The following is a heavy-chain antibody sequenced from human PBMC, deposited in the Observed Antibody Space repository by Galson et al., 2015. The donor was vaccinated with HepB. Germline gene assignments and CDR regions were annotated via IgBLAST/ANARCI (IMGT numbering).Heavy chain of an antibody. D-gene: IGHD3-10*01. CDR3: GRDSSGKGYYYGSGSYYHRL. V-gene: IGHV4-4*07. CDR2: IYTRGST. Sequence: CTVSGGSLRSYYWSWIRQPAGKGLEWIGRIYTRGSTNYNPSLKSRVTMSVDTSKNQFSLKLSSVTAADTAVYYCGRDSSGKGYYYGSGSYYHRLWGQGTLVTVSS. CDR1: GGSLRSYY. J-gene: IGHJ4*02.